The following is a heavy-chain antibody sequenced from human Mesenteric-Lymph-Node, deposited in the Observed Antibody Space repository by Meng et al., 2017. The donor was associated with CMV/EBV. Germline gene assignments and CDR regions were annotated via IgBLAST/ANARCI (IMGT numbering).Heavy chain of an antibody. CDR3: ARVRYASSSEIDY. J-gene: IGHJ4*02. V-gene: IGHV4-39*07. D-gene: IGHD6-6*01. Sequence: SETLSLTCTVSGGSISSSSYYWGWIRQPPGKGLEWIGSIFYIGSTYYNPSLKSRVTISIDTSKNQFSLNLNSVTVADTAVYYCARVRYASSSEIDYWGQGTLVTVSS. CDR1: GGSISSSSYY. CDR2: IFYIGST.